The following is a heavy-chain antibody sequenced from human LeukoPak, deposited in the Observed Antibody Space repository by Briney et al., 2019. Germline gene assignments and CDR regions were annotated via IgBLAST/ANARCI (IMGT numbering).Heavy chain of an antibody. J-gene: IGHJ4*02. Sequence: ASVKVSCKASGYTFTGYYMHWVRQAPGQELEWMGRINPNSGGTNYAQKFQGRVTMTRDTSISTAYMELSRLRSDDTAVYYCARVRRILYSSSWYYFDYWGQGTLVTVSS. D-gene: IGHD6-13*01. CDR2: INPNSGGT. V-gene: IGHV1-2*06. CDR1: GYTFTGYY. CDR3: ARVRRILYSSSWYYFDY.